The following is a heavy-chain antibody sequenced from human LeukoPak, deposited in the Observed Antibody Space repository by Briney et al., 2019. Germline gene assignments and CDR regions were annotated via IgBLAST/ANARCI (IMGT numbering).Heavy chain of an antibody. D-gene: IGHD3-22*01. CDR2: ISYDGDNK. J-gene: IGHJ4*02. CDR1: GFTFYNYA. Sequence: GGSLRLSCAASGFTFYNYAMHWVRQAPGKGLEWVAVISYDGDNKFYAESVEGRFTISRDNSKNTLSLQMNSLRPEDTAVYYCTRTNYYDTSGFDYWGQGTLVTVSS. CDR3: TRTNYYDTSGFDY. V-gene: IGHV3-30-3*01.